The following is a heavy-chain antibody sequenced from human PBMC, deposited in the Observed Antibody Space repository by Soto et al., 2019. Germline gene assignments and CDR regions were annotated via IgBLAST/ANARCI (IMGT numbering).Heavy chain of an antibody. Sequence: GAAVKDSCKASGCTYSGHYMHWVRQAPGQGLEWMGWINPNSGGTNYPQKFQGRVTMTRDTSISTAYMELSRLRSDDTAVYYCARDYYDRSGGYYYYGMDVWGKGTTVTVSS. CDR3: ARDYYDRSGGYYYYGMDV. D-gene: IGHD3-22*01. CDR1: GCTYSGHY. V-gene: IGHV1-2*02. J-gene: IGHJ6*04. CDR2: INPNSGGT.